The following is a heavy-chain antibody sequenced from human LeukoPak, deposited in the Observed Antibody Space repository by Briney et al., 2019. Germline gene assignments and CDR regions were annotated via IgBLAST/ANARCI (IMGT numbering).Heavy chain of an antibody. CDR3: ARVETRPISR. CDR1: GGSFSGYY. CDR2: INHSGST. D-gene: IGHD6-6*01. J-gene: IGHJ4*02. Sequence: PSETLSLTCAVYGGSFSGYYWSWIRQPPGKGLEWIGEINHSGSTNYNPSLKSRVTISVDTSKNQFSLKLSSVTAADTAVYYCARVETRPISRWGQGTLVTVSS. V-gene: IGHV4-34*01.